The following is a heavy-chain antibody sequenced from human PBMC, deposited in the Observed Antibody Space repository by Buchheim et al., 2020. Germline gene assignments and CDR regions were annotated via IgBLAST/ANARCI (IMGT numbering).Heavy chain of an antibody. Sequence: EVQLVESGGGLVQPGGSLRLSCAASGFTFSSYEMNWVRQAPGKGLEWVSYISSSGSTIYYADSVKGRFTISRDNAKNSLYLQMNSLRAEDTAVYYCARDAYADLVVVAATHYYYYGMDVWGQGTT. CDR1: GFTFSSYE. J-gene: IGHJ6*02. V-gene: IGHV3-48*03. CDR2: ISSSGSTI. CDR3: ARDAYADLVVVAATHYYYYGMDV. D-gene: IGHD2-15*01.